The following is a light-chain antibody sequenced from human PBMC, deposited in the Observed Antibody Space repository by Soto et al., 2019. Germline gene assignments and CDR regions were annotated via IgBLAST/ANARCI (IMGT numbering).Light chain of an antibody. CDR1: QSVSSTY. CDR2: AAS. V-gene: IGKV3-20*01. J-gene: IGKJ1*01. CDR3: LQYGIPLWT. Sequence: EIVLTQSPGTLSLSPGERATLSCRASQSVSSTYLAWYQQKPGQAPRLLIYAASIGATGIPDRFSGSGSGTDFTLTISRLEPEDFAVYYCLQYGIPLWTFGQGTKVEIK.